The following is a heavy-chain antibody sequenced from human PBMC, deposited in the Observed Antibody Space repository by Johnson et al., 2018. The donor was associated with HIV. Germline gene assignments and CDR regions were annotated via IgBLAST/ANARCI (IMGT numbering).Heavy chain of an antibody. V-gene: IGHV3-33*01. D-gene: IGHD6-6*01. Sequence: QVQLVESGGGVVQPGRSLRLSCVASGFTFSSYGMHWVRQAPGKGLEWVAVIWYDGSNKYYADSVKGRFTISRDNSKNTLYLQMNSLRAEDTAVYYCARDREQLVRYAFDIWGQGTMVTVSS. CDR1: GFTFSSYG. CDR2: IWYDGSNK. CDR3: ARDREQLVRYAFDI. J-gene: IGHJ3*02.